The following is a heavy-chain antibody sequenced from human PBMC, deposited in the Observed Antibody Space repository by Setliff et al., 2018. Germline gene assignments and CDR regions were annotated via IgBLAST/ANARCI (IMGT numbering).Heavy chain of an antibody. CDR3: ARAHTWSLPNDNSGYPGWFDP. CDR2: IYTSGST. D-gene: IGHD3-22*01. CDR1: GDSISSRRNY. J-gene: IGHJ5*02. V-gene: IGHV4-61*09. Sequence: PSETLSLTCTVSGDSISSRRNYWGWFRQPAGKELEWIGHIYTSGSTNYNPSLKSRVTISVDASKNHVSLKLSSVTAADTAVYYCARAHTWSLPNDNSGYPGWFDPWGQGTLVTVSS.